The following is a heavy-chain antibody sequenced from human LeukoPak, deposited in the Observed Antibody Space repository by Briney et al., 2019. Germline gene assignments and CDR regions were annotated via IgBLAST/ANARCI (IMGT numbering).Heavy chain of an antibody. J-gene: IGHJ4*02. Sequence: GGSLRLSCAASGFTFISYAMTWVRQAPGKGLEWVSAISTSGDNTYYADSVRGRFTISRDNSKNTLYLQMNSLRADDTAVYYCARKVYHRFDYWGQGTLVTVSS. CDR2: ISTSGDNT. V-gene: IGHV3-23*01. CDR3: ARKVYHRFDY. CDR1: GFTFISYA. D-gene: IGHD2-2*01.